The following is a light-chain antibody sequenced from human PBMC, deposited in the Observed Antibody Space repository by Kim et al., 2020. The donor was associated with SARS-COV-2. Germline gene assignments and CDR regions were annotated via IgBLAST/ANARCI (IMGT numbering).Light chain of an antibody. CDR1: QSVSSY. V-gene: IGKV3-11*01. CDR2: DAS. J-gene: IGKJ2*03. CDR3: QQRSTWPSYS. Sequence: LSPGERATLSCRASQSVSSYLAWYQQKPGQAPRLLIYDASNRATGIPARFSGSGSGTDFTLTISSLEPEDFAVYYCQQRSTWPSYSFGQGTKLEI.